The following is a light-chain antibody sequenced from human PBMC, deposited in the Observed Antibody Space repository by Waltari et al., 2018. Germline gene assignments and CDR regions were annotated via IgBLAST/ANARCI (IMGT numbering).Light chain of an antibody. CDR1: RSNIGSNY. CDR3: AAWDDSRWE. Sequence: QSVLTQPPSASGTPGQRVTISCSGRRSNIGSNYVYWYQQPPGTAPTLLIYRNNQRPSGVPDRFSGSKSGTSASLAISGLRSEDEADYYCAAWDDSRWEFGGGTKLTVL. CDR2: RNN. V-gene: IGLV1-47*01. J-gene: IGLJ3*02.